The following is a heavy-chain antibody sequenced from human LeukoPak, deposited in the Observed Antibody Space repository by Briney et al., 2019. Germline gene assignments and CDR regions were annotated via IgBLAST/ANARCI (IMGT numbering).Heavy chain of an antibody. CDR3: AKAPLGYCSGGSCFFNY. V-gene: IGHV3-23*01. J-gene: IGHJ4*02. CDR2: ISGSGSTT. Sequence: GGSLRLSCAASGFTFSSYVMSWVRQAPGKGLEWVSSISGSGSTTYFADSVRGRFTISRDNSQNTLYLQMNSLRAEDTAVYYCAKAPLGYCSGGSCFFNYCRQGTLVTVSS. CDR1: GFTFSSYV. D-gene: IGHD2-15*01.